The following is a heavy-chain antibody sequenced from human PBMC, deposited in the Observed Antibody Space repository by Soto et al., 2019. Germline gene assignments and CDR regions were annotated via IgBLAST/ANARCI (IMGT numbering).Heavy chain of an antibody. J-gene: IGHJ6*02. CDR2: INPNSGGT. Sequence: ASVKVSCKASGYTFTGYYMHWVRQAPGQGLEWMGWINPNSGGTNYAQKFQGRVTMTRDTSISTAYMELSRLRSDDTAVYYCARGAAAGTKFPWYYYYYGMDVWGQGTTVTVSS. D-gene: IGHD6-13*01. CDR3: ARGAAAGTKFPWYYYYYGMDV. V-gene: IGHV1-2*02. CDR1: GYTFTGYY.